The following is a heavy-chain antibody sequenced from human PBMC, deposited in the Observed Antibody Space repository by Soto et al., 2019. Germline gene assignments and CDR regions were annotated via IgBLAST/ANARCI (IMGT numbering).Heavy chain of an antibody. J-gene: IGHJ6*02. CDR3: TTDPGDWLDYYGMDV. CDR1: GFTFSNAW. CDR2: IKSKTDGGTT. D-gene: IGHD2-21*02. Sequence: GGSLRLSCAASGFTFSNAWMNWVRQAPGKGLEWVGRIKSKTDGGTTDYAAPVKGRFTISRDDSKNTLYLQMNSLKTEDTAVYYCTTDPGDWLDYYGMDVWGQGTTVTVSS. V-gene: IGHV3-15*07.